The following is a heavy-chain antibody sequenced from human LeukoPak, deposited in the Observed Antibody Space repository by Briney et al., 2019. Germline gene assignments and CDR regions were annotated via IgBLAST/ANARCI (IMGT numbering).Heavy chain of an antibody. J-gene: IGHJ4*01. Sequence: QTGGSLRLSCAASGFTFSSYAMSWVRQAPGKGLEWVSAISGSGGSTYYADSVRGRFTISRDNSKNTLYLQMNSLRAEDTAVYYCVRSAFLTTEFYFDYWGHGTLVTVSS. V-gene: IGHV3-23*01. CDR1: GFTFSSYA. CDR3: VRSAFLTTEFYFDY. CDR2: ISGSGGST. D-gene: IGHD4-11*01.